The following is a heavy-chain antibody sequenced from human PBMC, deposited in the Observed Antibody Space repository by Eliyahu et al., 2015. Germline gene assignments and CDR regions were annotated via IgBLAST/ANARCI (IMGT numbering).Heavy chain of an antibody. J-gene: IGHJ4*02. V-gene: IGHV3-15*01. CDR1: GFTFNTAW. Sequence: VXLVESGGGLVKPXXSLRLSCAASGFTFNTAWFXWVRQAPGRGPEWVARIKSKNDGGTTEYAAPVKGRFTISRDDSKNMLYLQMNSLKIEDTAVYSCASRASDWGQGTLVTVSS. CDR3: ASRASD. CDR2: IKSKNDGGTT. D-gene: IGHD6-6*01.